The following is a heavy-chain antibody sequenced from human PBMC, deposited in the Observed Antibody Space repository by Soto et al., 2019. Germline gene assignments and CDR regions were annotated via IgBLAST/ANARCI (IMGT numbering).Heavy chain of an antibody. CDR1: GFSLRTRGVG. Sequence: QITLKESGPTLVKPTQTLTLTCTFSGFSLRTRGVGVGWVRQPPGKALEWLALIYWDADKLYSPSLKTRLTITKDTSNNQVVLAMTNMDTVETATYYCVHTYSPPWRNFDYWAQGTLVTVSS. CDR3: VHTYSPPWRNFDY. J-gene: IGHJ4*02. D-gene: IGHD6-13*01. CDR2: IYWDADK. V-gene: IGHV2-5*02.